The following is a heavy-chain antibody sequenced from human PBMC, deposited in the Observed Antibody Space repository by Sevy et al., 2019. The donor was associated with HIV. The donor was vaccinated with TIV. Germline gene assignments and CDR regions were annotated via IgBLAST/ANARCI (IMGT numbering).Heavy chain of an antibody. Sequence: ASVKVSCKASGYTFTGYYMHWVRQAPGQGLEWMGWINPNSGGTNYAQTFQGRVTMTRDTSISTAYMELSRLRSDDTAVYYCARPKSSGWYPSSFDYWGQGTLVTVSS. J-gene: IGHJ4*02. D-gene: IGHD6-19*01. CDR2: INPNSGGT. V-gene: IGHV1-2*02. CDR1: GYTFTGYY. CDR3: ARPKSSGWYPSSFDY.